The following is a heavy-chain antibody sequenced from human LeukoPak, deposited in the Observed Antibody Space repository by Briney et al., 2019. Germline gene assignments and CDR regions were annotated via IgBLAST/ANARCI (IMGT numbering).Heavy chain of an antibody. Sequence: ASVKVSCKASGYSFTTFYIHWARQAPGRWLELMGIINPSGGNTGYAQKFQGRVTMTRDTSTSTVYMELSRLRSEDTAMYYCAREVGIRGHFDYWGRGTPVTVSS. V-gene: IGHV1-46*01. D-gene: IGHD1-26*01. CDR1: GYSFTTFY. CDR3: AREVGIRGHFDY. J-gene: IGHJ4*02. CDR2: INPSGGNT.